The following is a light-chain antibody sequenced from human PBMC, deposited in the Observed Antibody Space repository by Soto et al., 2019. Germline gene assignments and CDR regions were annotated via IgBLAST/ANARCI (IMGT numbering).Light chain of an antibody. CDR3: QQHTSYPPT. J-gene: IGKJ1*01. CDR2: GAS. V-gene: IGKV3-20*01. Sequence: EIVLTQSPGTLSLSPGERATLSCRASQTVSSSFLAWYQQKRGQAPRLLIYGASTRATGVPSRCSGSGSGTEFTLTISSLQPEDFATYYCQQHTSYPPTFGQGTKVEIK. CDR1: QTVSSSF.